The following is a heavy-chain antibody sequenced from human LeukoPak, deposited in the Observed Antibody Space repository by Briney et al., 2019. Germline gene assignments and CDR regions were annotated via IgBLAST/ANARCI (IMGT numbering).Heavy chain of an antibody. J-gene: IGHJ4*02. D-gene: IGHD4-23*01. Sequence: PGGSLRLSCAASGFTFSTYSMNWVRQTPGQGLEWVSSISTDTSYIYYADSVKGRFTIPRDSAKNSLYLQMKSLRVEDTAVYYCAKSQLVTHPGYFDYWGQGTLVTVSS. CDR3: AKSQLVTHPGYFDY. V-gene: IGHV3-21*01. CDR1: GFTFSTYS. CDR2: ISTDTSYI.